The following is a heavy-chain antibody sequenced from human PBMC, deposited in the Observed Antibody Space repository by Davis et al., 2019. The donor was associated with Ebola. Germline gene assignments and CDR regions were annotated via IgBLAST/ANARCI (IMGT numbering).Heavy chain of an antibody. CDR1: GLTFSSYA. D-gene: IGHD5-18*01. CDR3: AKDQGPGYTFGGGLDC. V-gene: IGHV3-23*01. Sequence: GESLKISCVASGLTFSSYAMSWVRQAPGKGLEWVATISGSGGTTYYADSVKGRFTISRDNSKNTLYLQMNSLRAEDTAIYYSAKDQGPGYTFGGGLDCWGQGTLVTVSS. J-gene: IGHJ4*02. CDR2: ISGSGGTT.